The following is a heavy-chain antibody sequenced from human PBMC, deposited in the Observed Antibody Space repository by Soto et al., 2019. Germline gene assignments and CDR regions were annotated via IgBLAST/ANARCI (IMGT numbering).Heavy chain of an antibody. V-gene: IGHV3-23*03. CDR3: AKDAGNGDILFEY. J-gene: IGHJ4*02. CDR2: VNSDGRNT. CDR1: GFTFSNFG. Sequence: EVQLLESGGDLVQSGGSLRLSCEASGFTFSNFGMSWVRQVPGKGLQWVSTVNSDGRNTHYADSVEGRFTISRDNSKNTLFLQMGSLRAEDTAIYYCAKDAGNGDILFEYWGQGTLVTVSS. D-gene: IGHD4-17*01.